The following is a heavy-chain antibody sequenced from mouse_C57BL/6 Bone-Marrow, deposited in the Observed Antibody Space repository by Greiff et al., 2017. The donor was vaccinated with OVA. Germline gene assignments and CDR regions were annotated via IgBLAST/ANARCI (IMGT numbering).Heavy chain of an antibody. CDR2: ISYDGSN. CDR3: ARAPLYYYGSSFYWYFDV. CDR1: GYSITSGYY. D-gene: IGHD1-1*01. J-gene: IGHJ1*03. Sequence: VQLKESGPGLVKPSQSLSLTCSVTGYSITSGYYWNWIRQFPGNKLEWMGYISYDGSNNYNPSLKNRISITRDTSKNQFFLKLNSVTTEDTATYYCARAPLYYYGSSFYWYFDVWGTGTTVTVSS. V-gene: IGHV3-6*01.